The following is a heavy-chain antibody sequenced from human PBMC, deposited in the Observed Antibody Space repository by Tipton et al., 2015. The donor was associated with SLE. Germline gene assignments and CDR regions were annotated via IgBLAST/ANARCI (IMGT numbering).Heavy chain of an antibody. D-gene: IGHD2-2*01. J-gene: IGHJ6*04. CDR3: ASLPQGYCSTINCSPRMDV. CDR1: GDSISSHC. CDR2: ISYSGST. V-gene: IGHV4-59*11. Sequence: TLSLTCTVSGDSISSHCWSWIRQPPGKALEWIGYISYSGSTHYSPSLKSRVTISLDTSKNQFSLRLSSVTAADTAVYYCASLPQGYCSTINCSPRMDVWGKGTTVTVSS.